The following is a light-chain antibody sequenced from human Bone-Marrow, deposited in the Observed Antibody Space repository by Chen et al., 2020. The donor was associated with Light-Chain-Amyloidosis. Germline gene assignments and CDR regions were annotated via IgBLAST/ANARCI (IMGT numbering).Light chain of an antibody. J-gene: IGLJ2*01. CDR1: DLPTKY. CDR3: QSADSRGTYEVI. Sequence: SYELTQPPSVSVSPGQTARITCSGDDLPTKYAYWYQQKPGQAPVLVIQRDTERPSGISERFSGSSSGTTATLTSSGVQAEDEADYHGQSADSRGTYEVIFGGGTKLTVL. CDR2: RDT. V-gene: IGLV3-25*03.